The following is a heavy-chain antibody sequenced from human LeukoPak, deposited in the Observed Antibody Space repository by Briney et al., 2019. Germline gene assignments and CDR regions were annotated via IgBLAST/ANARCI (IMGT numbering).Heavy chain of an antibody. J-gene: IGHJ4*02. CDR3: AARYYDSSGYQPFDY. CDR2: IVVGSGNT. V-gene: IGHV1-58*02. D-gene: IGHD3-22*01. CDR1: GFTFTSSA. Sequence: SVTVSCKASGFTFTSSAMQWVRQARGQRLEWIGWIVVGSGNTNYAQKFQERVTITRDMSTSTAYMELSSLRSEDTAVYYCAARYYDSSGYQPFDYWGQGTLVTVSS.